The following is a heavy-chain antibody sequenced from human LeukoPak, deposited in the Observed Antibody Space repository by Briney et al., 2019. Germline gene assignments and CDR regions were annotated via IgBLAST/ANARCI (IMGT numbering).Heavy chain of an antibody. J-gene: IGHJ4*02. Sequence: GASVKVSCKASGYTFTSYGISWVRQAPGQGLEWMGWISGYNGNTNYAQKLQGRVTMTTDTSTSTAYMELRSPRSDDTAVYYCILRFLEWLFWGQGTLVTVSS. CDR2: ISGYNGNT. D-gene: IGHD3-3*01. CDR3: ILRFLEWLF. CDR1: GYTFTSYG. V-gene: IGHV1-18*01.